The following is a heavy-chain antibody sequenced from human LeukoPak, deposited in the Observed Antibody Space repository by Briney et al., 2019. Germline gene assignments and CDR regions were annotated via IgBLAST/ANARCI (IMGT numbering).Heavy chain of an antibody. D-gene: IGHD1-26*01. CDR2: INPNSGGT. CDR3: ARDSRGSDYDCFDP. Sequence: ASVKVSCKAYGYTFTGYYMHWERQAHGQGIEWMGWINPNSGGTNYAQKIQGRVTMTRDTSTSTTYMEPSRMRSADTAVNYCARDSRGSDYDCFDPWGQGTLVTVSS. J-gene: IGHJ5*02. CDR1: GYTFTGYY. V-gene: IGHV1-2*02.